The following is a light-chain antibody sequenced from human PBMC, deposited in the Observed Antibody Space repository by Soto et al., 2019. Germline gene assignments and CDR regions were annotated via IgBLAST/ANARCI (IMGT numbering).Light chain of an antibody. CDR1: QSVSNY. CDR3: QQRSDWPPWT. CDR2: HAS. J-gene: IGKJ1*01. Sequence: EIGLTQSPGTLSLSPGERATLSCRASQSVSNYLAWYQQKPGQAPRLLIYHASNRATGIPARFSGSGSGTDFTLTISSLEPEDFAVYYCQQRSDWPPWTFGQGTKVDIK. V-gene: IGKV3-11*01.